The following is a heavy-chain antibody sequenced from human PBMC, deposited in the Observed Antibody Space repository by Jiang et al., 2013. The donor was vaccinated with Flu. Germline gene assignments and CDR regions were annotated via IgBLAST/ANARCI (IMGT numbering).Heavy chain of an antibody. Sequence: GSGLVKPSETLSLTCTVSGGSISSYYWSWIRQPPGKGLEWIGYIYYSGSTNYNPSLKSRVTISVDTSKNQFSLKLSSVTAADTAVYYCARVRITAMVGYYYYYGMDVWGQGTTVTVSS. D-gene: IGHD5-18*01. J-gene: IGHJ6*02. CDR2: IYYSGST. V-gene: IGHV4-59*08. CDR3: ARVRITAMVGYYYYYGMDV. CDR1: GGSISSYY.